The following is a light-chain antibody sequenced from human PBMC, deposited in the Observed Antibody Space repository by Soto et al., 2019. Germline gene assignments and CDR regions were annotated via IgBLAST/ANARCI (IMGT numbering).Light chain of an antibody. V-gene: IGKV3-20*01. CDR3: QQYGSSPCT. CDR2: GAS. Sequence: EIVLTQSPGTLSLSPGERATLSCRASQSVSSSYLAWYQQKPGQAPRLLIYGASSRATGIPDRFSGCGSGTDFTLTISRLEPEDFAVYYCQQYGSSPCTFGQGTKLEIK. J-gene: IGKJ2*02. CDR1: QSVSSSY.